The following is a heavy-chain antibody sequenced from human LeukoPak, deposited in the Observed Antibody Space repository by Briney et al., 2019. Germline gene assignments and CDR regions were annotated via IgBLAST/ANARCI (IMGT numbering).Heavy chain of an antibody. CDR1: GFTFSSYG. CDR2: IRYDGSNK. V-gene: IGHV3-30*02. D-gene: IGHD4-17*01. J-gene: IGHJ4*02. Sequence: PGGSLRLSCAAAGFTFSSYGMDWVRQAPGKGGEWGAFIRYDGSNKYYADSVNGRFTISRDNSKNTLYLQMNSLRAEDTAVYYCAKDRAVTAVGFFDYWGQGTLVTVSS. CDR3: AKDRAVTAVGFFDY.